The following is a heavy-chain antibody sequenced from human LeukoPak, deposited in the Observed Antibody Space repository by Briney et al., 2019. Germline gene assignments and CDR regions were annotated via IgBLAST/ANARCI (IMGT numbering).Heavy chain of an antibody. CDR1: GFTFSDYY. CDR3: AKDGGWYRGGYFDY. D-gene: IGHD6-19*01. V-gene: IGHV3-23*01. J-gene: IGHJ4*02. Sequence: GGSLRLSCAASGFTFSDYYMSWIRQAPGKGLEWVSAISGSGGSTYYADSVKGRFTISRDNSKNTLYLQMNSLRAEDTAVYYCAKDGGWYRGGYFDYWGQGTLITVSS. CDR2: ISGSGGST.